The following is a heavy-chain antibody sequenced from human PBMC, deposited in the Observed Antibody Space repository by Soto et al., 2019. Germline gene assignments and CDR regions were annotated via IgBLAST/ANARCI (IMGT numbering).Heavy chain of an antibody. CDR3: ARDPGKWIRHYYGMDV. D-gene: IGHD5-12*01. CDR2: TYYRSKWYN. V-gene: IGHV6-1*01. CDR1: GDSVSSNSAA. Sequence: PSQTLSLTCAISGDSVSSNSAAWNWIRQSPSRGLEWLGRTYYRSKWYNDYAVSVKSRITINPDTSKNQFSLQLNSVTPEDTAVYYCARDPGKWIRHYYGMDVWGQGTTVTVSS. J-gene: IGHJ6*02.